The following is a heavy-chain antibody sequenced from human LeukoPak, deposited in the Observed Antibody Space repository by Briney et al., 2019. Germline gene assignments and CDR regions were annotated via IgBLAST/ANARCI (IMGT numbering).Heavy chain of an antibody. J-gene: IGHJ3*02. Sequence: ASVKVSCKASGGTFISYAISWVRQAPGQGLEWMGRIIPIFGTANYAQKFQGRVTITTDESTSTAYMGLSSLRSEDTAVYYCARSKWLFMFDIWGQGTMVTVSS. CDR2: IIPIFGTA. D-gene: IGHD3-22*01. CDR3: ARSKWLFMFDI. CDR1: GGTFISYA. V-gene: IGHV1-69*05.